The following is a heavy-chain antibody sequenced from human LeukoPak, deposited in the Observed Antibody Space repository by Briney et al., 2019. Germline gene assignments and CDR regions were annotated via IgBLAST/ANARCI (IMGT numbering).Heavy chain of an antibody. Sequence: GGSLRLCCAASGFTFSSYSMVWVRQATGKGLEYVSGITSNGGTTYYGNSVKGRFTISRDNSKDTLYLQMGSLRTEDMAVYYCARGIRWASDYWGQGTPVTVAS. CDR1: GFTFSSYS. D-gene: IGHD4-23*01. V-gene: IGHV3-64*01. CDR2: ITSNGGTT. CDR3: ARGIRWASDY. J-gene: IGHJ4*02.